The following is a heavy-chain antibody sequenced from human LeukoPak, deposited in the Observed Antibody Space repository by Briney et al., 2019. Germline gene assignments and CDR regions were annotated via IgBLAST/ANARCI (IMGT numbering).Heavy chain of an antibody. V-gene: IGHV3-23*01. CDR2: ISGSGGST. CDR3: AKDDAGGLRFLEWLLIT. Sequence: GGSLRLSCAASGFTFSSYAMSWVRQAPRKGLGWVSAISGSGGSTYYADSVKGRFTISRDNSKNTLYLQMNSLRAEDTAVYYCAKDDAGGLRFLEWLLITWGQGTLVTVSS. CDR1: GFTFSSYA. J-gene: IGHJ4*02. D-gene: IGHD3-3*01.